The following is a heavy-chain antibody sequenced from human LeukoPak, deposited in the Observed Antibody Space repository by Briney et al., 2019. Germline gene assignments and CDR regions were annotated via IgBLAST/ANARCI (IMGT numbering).Heavy chain of an antibody. CDR2: IGSSGDRT. CDR3: ATWGYGNSFDX. J-gene: IGHJ4*02. V-gene: IGHV3-23*01. Sequence: GGSLRLSCAASGFTFSISAMTWVRQAPGKGLEWVSAIGSSGDRTYYADSVKGRFTISRDNSKNTLYLKMNSLRAEDTAVYFCATWGYGNSFDXWGQGTQVTVXX. CDR1: GFTFSISA. D-gene: IGHD7-27*01.